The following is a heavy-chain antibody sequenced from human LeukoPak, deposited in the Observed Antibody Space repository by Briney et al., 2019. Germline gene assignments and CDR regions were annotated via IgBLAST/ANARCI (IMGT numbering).Heavy chain of an antibody. Sequence: GGSLRLSCAASVFIFSNHWMSWVRQAPGKGLGWVANIKQDGSEKYYVDSVKGRFTISRDNAKNSVYLQMNSLRAEDMAVYYCARHDCSGGDCYSVDYWGQGTLVTVSS. CDR1: VFIFSNHW. D-gene: IGHD2-21*02. V-gene: IGHV3-7*01. CDR2: IKQDGSEK. CDR3: ARHDCSGGDCYSVDY. J-gene: IGHJ4*02.